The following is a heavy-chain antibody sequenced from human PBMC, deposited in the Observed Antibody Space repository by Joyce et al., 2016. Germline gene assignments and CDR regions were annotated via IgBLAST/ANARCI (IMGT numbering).Heavy chain of an antibody. V-gene: IGHV3-30*04. D-gene: IGHD1-14*01. CDR3: ARDGPKTTWDPGYYLDF. CDR1: GFTFSGHS. J-gene: IGHJ4*02. CDR2: ISNDGKNT. Sequence: PASGFTFSGHSMHWVRQAPGKGLDWVAIISNDGKNTYYGDSMKGRFTISRDNSKNTVYLQVDSLRTEDTAVYYCARDGPKTTWDPGYYLDFWGQGTLVTVSS.